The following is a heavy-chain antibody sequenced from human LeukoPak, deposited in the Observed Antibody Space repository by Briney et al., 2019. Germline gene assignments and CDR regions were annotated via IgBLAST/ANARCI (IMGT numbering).Heavy chain of an antibody. Sequence: ASGKVSCKVSGYTLTELSMHWVRQAPGKGLEWMGGFDPEDGETIYAQKFQGRVTMTEGTSTDTAHMELSSLRSEDTAVYYCATLGKGYGMDVWGQGTTVTVSS. D-gene: IGHD7-27*01. CDR3: ATLGKGYGMDV. CDR2: FDPEDGET. V-gene: IGHV1-24*01. J-gene: IGHJ6*02. CDR1: GYTLTELS.